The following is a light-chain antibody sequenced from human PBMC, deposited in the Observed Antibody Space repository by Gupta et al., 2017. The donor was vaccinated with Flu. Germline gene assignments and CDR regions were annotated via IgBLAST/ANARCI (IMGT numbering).Light chain of an antibody. J-gene: IGKJ4*01. V-gene: IGKV4-1*01. CDR2: WAS. CDR1: QSVLYSSNNKNY. CDR3: QQYDSTALT. Sequence: DIVMTQSPDSLALSLGEMATINCKSSQSVLYSSNNKNYLAWYHKKPGQPPKLLIYWASTRESAVPDRFSGSGSGTDFTLTSSILHAEDVAVYYCQQYDSTALTFGGGTRVELK.